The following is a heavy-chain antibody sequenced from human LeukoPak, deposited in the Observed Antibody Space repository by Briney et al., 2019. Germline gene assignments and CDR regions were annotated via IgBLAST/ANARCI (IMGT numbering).Heavy chain of an antibody. CDR3: ARQSQIDY. CDR1: GFTFRGFS. V-gene: IGHV3-48*01. CDR2: ISSSSSTI. J-gene: IGHJ4*02. Sequence: PGGSLRLSCAASGFTFRGFSMNWVSQAPGRGLEWISFISSSSSTIYYADSVKGRFTISRDNAKNPLYLQMNSLRAEDTAVYYCARQSQIDYWGQGTLVTVSS.